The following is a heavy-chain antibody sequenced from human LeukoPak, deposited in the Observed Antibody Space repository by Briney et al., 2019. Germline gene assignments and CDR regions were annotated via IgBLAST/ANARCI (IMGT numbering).Heavy chain of an antibody. V-gene: IGHV4-34*01. D-gene: IGHD2-15*01. J-gene: IGHJ4*02. Sequence: PSETLSLTCAVYGGSFSGYYWSWIRQPPGKGLEWIGEINHSRSTNYNPPLKSRVTISVDTSKNQFSLKLSSVTAADTAVYYCARGYCGGGSCYESRGWFDYWGQGTLVTVSS. CDR1: GGSFSGYY. CDR3: ARGYCGGGSCYESRGWFDY. CDR2: INHSRST.